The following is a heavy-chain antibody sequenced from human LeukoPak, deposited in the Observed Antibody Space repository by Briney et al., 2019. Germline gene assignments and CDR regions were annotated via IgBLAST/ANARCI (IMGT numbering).Heavy chain of an antibody. D-gene: IGHD3-3*01. CDR3: ARDGLILRFLEWLLPLDY. CDR2: ISAYNGNT. J-gene: IGHJ4*02. Sequence: GASVKVSCKASGYTFTSYGISWVRQAPGQGLEWMGWISAYNGNTNYAQKLQGRVTMTTDTSTSTAYMELRSLRSDDTAVYYCARDGLILRFLEWLLPLDYRGQGTLVTVSS. CDR1: GYTFTSYG. V-gene: IGHV1-18*01.